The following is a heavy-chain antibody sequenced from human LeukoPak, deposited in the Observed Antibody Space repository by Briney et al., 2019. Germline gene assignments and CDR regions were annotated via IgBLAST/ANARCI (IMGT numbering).Heavy chain of an antibody. V-gene: IGHV4-34*01. CDR2: IDHSGSA. Sequence: SETLSLTCAVSGGSFNGYYWSWIRQPPGKGLEWVGEIDHSGSATYNPSLQSRVIISKDESNNQFSLKLNSVAAADTAVYYCARVQQLADFDYWGQGNLVTVSS. J-gene: IGHJ4*02. CDR1: GGSFNGYY. CDR3: ARVQQLADFDY. D-gene: IGHD6-13*01.